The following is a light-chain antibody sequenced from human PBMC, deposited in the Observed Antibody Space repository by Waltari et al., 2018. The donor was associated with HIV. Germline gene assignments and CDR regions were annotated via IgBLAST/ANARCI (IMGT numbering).Light chain of an antibody. CDR2: GNS. J-gene: IGLJ3*02. CDR3: QSYDSTGV. V-gene: IGLV1-40*01. CDR1: RSNIGAGYD. Sequence: QSVLTQPPSVSGAPGQRVTISCTGSRSNIGAGYDVHWYQQLPGTAPKRLIYGNSNRPSGVPDRFSGSKSGTSASLAITGLQAEDEADYYCQSYDSTGVFGGGTKLTVL.